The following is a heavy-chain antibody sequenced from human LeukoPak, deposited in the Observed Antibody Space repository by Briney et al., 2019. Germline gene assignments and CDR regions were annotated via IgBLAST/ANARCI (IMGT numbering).Heavy chain of an antibody. CDR2: ISSSGSTI. CDR1: GFIFINYE. J-gene: IGHJ3*01. V-gene: IGHV3-48*03. Sequence: GGSLRLSCAGSGFIFINYEVNWVRQAPGTGLEWVSYISSSGSTIYYADAVKGRFTFSRDNAKNSLYLQMNSLRAEDTAVYYCARTFECWGQGTMVTVSS. CDR3: ARTFEC.